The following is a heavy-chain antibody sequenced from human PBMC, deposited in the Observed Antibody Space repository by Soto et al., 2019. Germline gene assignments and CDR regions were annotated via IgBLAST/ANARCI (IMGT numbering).Heavy chain of an antibody. V-gene: IGHV4-61*01. CDR3: ARGSSGYYFGGCWYFDL. CDR1: GGSVSSGSYY. D-gene: IGHD3-22*01. CDR2: IYYSGST. Sequence: QVQLQESGPGLVKPSETLSLTCTVSGGSVSSGSYYWSWIRQPPGKGLEWIGYIYYSGSTNYNPSLKSRVTISVDTSKNQFSLKLSSVTAADTAVYYCARGSSGYYFGGCWYFDLWGRGTLVTVSS. J-gene: IGHJ2*01.